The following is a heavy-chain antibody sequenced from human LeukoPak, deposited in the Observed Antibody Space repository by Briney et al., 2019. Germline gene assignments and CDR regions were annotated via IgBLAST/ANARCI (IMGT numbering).Heavy chain of an antibody. D-gene: IGHD1-26*01. CDR3: ARENSGSYREFDC. V-gene: IGHV4-4*07. J-gene: IGHJ4*02. Sequence: SETLSLTCTVSGGSISSYYWSWIRQPAGQGLEWIGRIYTSGSTNYNASLKSRVSMSVDTSKNQFSLKLSSVTAADTAVVYCARENSGSYREFDCWGQGTPVTVS. CDR2: IYTSGST. CDR1: GGSISSYY.